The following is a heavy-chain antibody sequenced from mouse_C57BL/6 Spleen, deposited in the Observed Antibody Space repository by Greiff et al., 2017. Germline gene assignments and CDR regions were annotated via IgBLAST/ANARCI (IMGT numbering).Heavy chain of an antibody. V-gene: IGHV3-6*01. Sequence: EVKVEASGPGLVKPSQSLSLTCSVTGYSITSGYYWNWIRQFPGNNLEWMGYLSYDGSNNYNPSLKNRIAITRNTSKNQFFLKLNSVTTEDTATYYCARVYYDYEGFAYWGQGTLVTVSA. CDR3: ARVYYDYEGFAY. D-gene: IGHD2-4*01. J-gene: IGHJ3*01. CDR2: LSYDGSN. CDR1: GYSITSGYY.